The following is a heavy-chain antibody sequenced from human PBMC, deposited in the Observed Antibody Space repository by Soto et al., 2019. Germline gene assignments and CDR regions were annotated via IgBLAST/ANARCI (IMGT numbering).Heavy chain of an antibody. V-gene: IGHV4-4*07. CDR2: IQTSGNT. Sequence: PSETLSLTCTVSGGSISSFYWSWIRQPAGKGLEWIGRIQTSGNTNYNPSLKSRVTMSLDMSNNQFSLKLSSVTAADTAVYYCASVYMYSLNVWGQGTTVTVSS. CDR1: GGSISSFY. CDR3: ASVYMYSLNV. D-gene: IGHD1-1*01. J-gene: IGHJ6*02.